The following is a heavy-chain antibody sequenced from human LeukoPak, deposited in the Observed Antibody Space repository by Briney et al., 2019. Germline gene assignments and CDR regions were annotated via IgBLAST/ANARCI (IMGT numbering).Heavy chain of an antibody. Sequence: GASLRVSCAASGCIVKDAWRYCVRQAPGKGLLWVSHINGDGSDTNYVDSVKGRFTISRDNAKNTLYLQMNSLRAEDTAVYYCARDFLHLGGWGQGTMVTVSS. V-gene: IGHV3-74*01. CDR2: INGDGSDT. CDR3: ARDFLHLGG. D-gene: IGHD3-16*01. J-gene: IGHJ3*01. CDR1: GCIVKDAW.